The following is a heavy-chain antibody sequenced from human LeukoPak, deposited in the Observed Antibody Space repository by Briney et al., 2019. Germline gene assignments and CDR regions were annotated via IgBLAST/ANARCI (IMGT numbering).Heavy chain of an antibody. J-gene: IGHJ4*02. CDR1: GYTFTGYY. V-gene: IGHV1-2*02. Sequence: GASVKVSCKASGYTFTGYYMHWVRQASGQGLEWIGWINPNSGGTNYAQKFQGRVTMTRDTSISTAYMELSRLRSDDTAVYYCARDEGYCSSTSCYGTPIQNYYFDYWGQGTLVTVSS. CDR3: ARDEGYCSSTSCYGTPIQNYYFDY. CDR2: INPNSGGT. D-gene: IGHD2-2*01.